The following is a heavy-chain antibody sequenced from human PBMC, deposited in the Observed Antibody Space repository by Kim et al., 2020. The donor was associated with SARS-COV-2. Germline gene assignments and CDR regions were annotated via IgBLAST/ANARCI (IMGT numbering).Heavy chain of an antibody. V-gene: IGHV4-31*03. CDR3: ARDSSAYCSSTTCHDQGGYYYYGMDV. CDR2: IYYSGST. D-gene: IGHD2-2*01. J-gene: IGHJ6*02. CDR1: GGSISSGGYY. Sequence: SETLSLTCTVSGGSISSGGYYWSWIRQYPGKGLEWIGYIYYSGSTYYNPSLKSRVTISLDTSKSQISLKLTSVTAADTAVYYCARDSSAYCSSTTCHDQGGYYYYGMDVWGQGTTVTVSS.